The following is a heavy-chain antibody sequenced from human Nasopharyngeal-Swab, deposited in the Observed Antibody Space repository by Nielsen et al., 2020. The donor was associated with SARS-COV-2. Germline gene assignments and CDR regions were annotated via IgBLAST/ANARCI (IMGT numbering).Heavy chain of an antibody. CDR3: AREVVGGLVDS. CDR2: FSYTGIT. D-gene: IGHD1-26*01. Sequence: SETLSLTCTVSGGSISSGSISSYYWSLIRQPPGKGLEWIGYFSYTGITNYNPSLKSRVTISVDMSKNQFSLKLSSVAAADTAVYYCAREVVGGLVDSWGQGTLVTVSS. V-gene: IGHV4-61*01. J-gene: IGHJ4*02. CDR1: GGSISSGSISSYY.